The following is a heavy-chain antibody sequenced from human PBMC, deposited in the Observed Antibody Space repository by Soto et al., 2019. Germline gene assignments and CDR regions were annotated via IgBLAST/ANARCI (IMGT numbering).Heavy chain of an antibody. CDR2: IIPIFGTA. CDR3: ARFKPPERYCSSTSCYLYNWFDP. D-gene: IGHD2-2*01. CDR1: GGTFSSYA. J-gene: IGHJ5*02. V-gene: IGHV1-69*01. Sequence: QVQLVQSGAEVKKPGSSVKVSCKASGGTFSSYAISWVRQAPVQGLEWMGGIIPIFGTANYAQKFQGRVTITADESTSTAYMELSSLRSEDTAVYYCARFKPPERYCSSTSCYLYNWFDPWGQGTLVTVSS.